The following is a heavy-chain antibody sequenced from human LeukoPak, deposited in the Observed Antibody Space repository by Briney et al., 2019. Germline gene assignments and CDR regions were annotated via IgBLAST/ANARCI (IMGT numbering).Heavy chain of an antibody. CDR1: GYTFTIYG. CDR2: ISAYNGNT. Sequence: ASVKVSCKASGYTFTIYGISWVRQAPGQGLEWMGWISAYNGNTNYAQKLQGRVTMTTDTSTSTAYMELRSLRSDDTAVYYCARVKGEQPVTYVAIVATPEFDYWGQGTLVTVSS. CDR3: ARVKGEQPVTYVAIVATPEFDY. J-gene: IGHJ4*02. V-gene: IGHV1-18*01. D-gene: IGHD5-12*01.